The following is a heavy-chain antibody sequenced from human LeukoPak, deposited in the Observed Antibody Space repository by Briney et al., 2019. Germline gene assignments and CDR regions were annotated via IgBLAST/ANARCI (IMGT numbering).Heavy chain of an antibody. V-gene: IGHV1-69*02. J-gene: IGHJ4*02. Sequence: ASVKVSCKASGGTFSSYTISWMRQAPGQGLEWMGRIIPILGIANYAQKFQGRVTITADKSTSTAYMELSSLRSEDTAVYYCARTPTYYDFWSGYALFDYWGQGTLVTVSS. CDR3: ARTPTYYDFWSGYALFDY. CDR2: IIPILGIA. D-gene: IGHD3-3*01. CDR1: GGTFSSYT.